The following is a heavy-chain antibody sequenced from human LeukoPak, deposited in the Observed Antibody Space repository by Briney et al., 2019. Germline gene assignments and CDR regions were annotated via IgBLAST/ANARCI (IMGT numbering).Heavy chain of an antibody. V-gene: IGHV3-30*02. Sequence: PGGSLRLSCAASGFTFSSYGMHWVRQAPGKGLEGVDFIRYDGSNKYYADSVKGRFTISRDNSKNTLYLQMNSLRAEDTAVYYCAKDKTYYYDSSGLFDYWGQGTLVTVSS. CDR1: GFTFSSYG. CDR2: IRYDGSNK. D-gene: IGHD3-22*01. J-gene: IGHJ4*02. CDR3: AKDKTYYYDSSGLFDY.